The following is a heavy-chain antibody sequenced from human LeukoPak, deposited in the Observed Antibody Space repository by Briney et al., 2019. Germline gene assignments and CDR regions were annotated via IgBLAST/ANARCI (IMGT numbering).Heavy chain of an antibody. CDR1: GXTFNNYP. CDR2: ISSNGGST. CDR3: VKGGSSSSWYTWLDP. J-gene: IGHJ5*02. Sequence: GGSLRLSCSASGXTFNNYPMYWVRQPPGKGLGYVSVISSNGGSTYYADSVKGRFTISRDNSKNTLYLQMSSLRAEDTAVYYCVKGGSSSSWYTWLDPWGQGALVTVSS. V-gene: IGHV3-64D*06. D-gene: IGHD6-13*01.